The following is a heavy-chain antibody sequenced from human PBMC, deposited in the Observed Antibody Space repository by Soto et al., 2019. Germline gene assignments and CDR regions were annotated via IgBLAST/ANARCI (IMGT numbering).Heavy chain of an antibody. CDR3: ARDPVRWELLYPDY. CDR2: ISYNGNNK. Sequence: QVQLVESGGGVVQPGRSLRLSCAASGFTFSDYGMHWVRQAPGKGLEWVAIISYNGNNKYSADSVKGRFTISRDNSKSTLYLQMNTLRPEDTAVYYCARDPVRWELLYPDYLGQGTLVTVSS. J-gene: IGHJ4*02. V-gene: IGHV3-30*03. D-gene: IGHD1-26*01. CDR1: GFTFSDYG.